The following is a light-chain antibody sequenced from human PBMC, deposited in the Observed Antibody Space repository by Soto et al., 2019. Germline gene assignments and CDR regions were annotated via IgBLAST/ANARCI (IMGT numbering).Light chain of an antibody. J-gene: IGLJ2*01. Sequence: QSALTQPASVSGSPGKSITISCTGTSSDVGGYNYVSWYQQHPGKAPKLMIYDVSNRHSGVSDRFSGSKSGNTASLTISGLQAEDEADYYCSSYTSSSTVVFGGGTKRTVL. CDR1: SSDVGGYNY. CDR3: SSYTSSSTVV. CDR2: DVS. V-gene: IGLV2-14*01.